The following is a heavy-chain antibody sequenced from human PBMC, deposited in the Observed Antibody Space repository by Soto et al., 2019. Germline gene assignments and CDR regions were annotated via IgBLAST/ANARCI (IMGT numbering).Heavy chain of an antibody. V-gene: IGHV5-51*01. CDR3: ARRGRGIGGYYYGMDV. CDR2: IYPGDSDT. D-gene: IGHD3-16*01. J-gene: IGHJ6*02. CDR1: GYSFTSYR. Sequence: GESLKISCKGSGYSFTSYRIGWVRQTPGKGLEWMGIIYPGDSDTRYSPSFQGQVTISADKSISTAYLQWSSLKASDTAMYCCARRGRGIGGYYYGMDVWGQGTTVTVSS.